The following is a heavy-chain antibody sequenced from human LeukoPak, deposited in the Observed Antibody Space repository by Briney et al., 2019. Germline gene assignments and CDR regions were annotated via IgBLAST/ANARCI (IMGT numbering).Heavy chain of an antibody. CDR3: ARCFSNNWFGRYDYYMDV. V-gene: IGHV4-61*02. Sequence: SETLSLTCTVSGGSISSGSYYWSWIRQPAGKGLEWIGRVYSSGSTNYNPSLKSRVTISVDTSKSQFSLKLSSVIAADTAVYYCARCFSNNWFGRYDYYMDVWGKGTTVTVSS. CDR2: VYSSGST. J-gene: IGHJ6*03. CDR1: GGSISSGSYY. D-gene: IGHD6-13*01.